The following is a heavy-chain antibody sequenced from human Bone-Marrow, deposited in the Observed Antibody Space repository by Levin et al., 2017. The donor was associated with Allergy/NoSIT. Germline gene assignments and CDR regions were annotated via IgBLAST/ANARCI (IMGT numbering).Heavy chain of an antibody. J-gene: IGHJ6*02. CDR2: IYHSGST. Sequence: SETLSLTCAVSGGSISSSNWWSWVRQPPGKGLEWLGEIYHSGSTNYNPSLKSRVTISVDKSKNQFSLKLSSVTAADTAVYYCARARGIAAAGTHYYYYGMDVWGQGTTVTVSS. CDR3: ARARGIAAAGTHYYYYGMDV. V-gene: IGHV4-4*02. D-gene: IGHD6-13*01. CDR1: GGSISSSNW.